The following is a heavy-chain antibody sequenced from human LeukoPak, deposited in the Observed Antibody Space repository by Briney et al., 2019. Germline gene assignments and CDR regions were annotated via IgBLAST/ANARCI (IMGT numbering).Heavy chain of an antibody. V-gene: IGHV1-18*01. CDR3: AXXXXXXXTSNWFDP. D-gene: IGHD5-18*01. CDR2: ISAYNGNT. Sequence: GASVKVSCKASGYTFTSYGISWVRQAPGQGLEWMGWISAYNGNTNYAQKLQGRVTMTTDTSTSTAYMELRSLRSDDTAVYYCAXXXXXXXTSNWFDPWGQGTLVTVSS. J-gene: IGHJ5*02. CDR1: GYTFTSYG.